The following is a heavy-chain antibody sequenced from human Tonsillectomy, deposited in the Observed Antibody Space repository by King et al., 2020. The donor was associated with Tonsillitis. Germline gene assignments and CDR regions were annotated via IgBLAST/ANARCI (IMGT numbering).Heavy chain of an antibody. V-gene: IGHV4-59*01. J-gene: IGHJ3*02. D-gene: IGHD3-22*01. Sequence: QLQESGPGLVKPSETLSLTCTVSGGSINSYYWSWIRQPPGKGLEWSGYIYYSGSTNYKPSLKSRVTISVDTSKNQFSLRLSSVTAADTAVYYCARVSSDCYDSSGNHGFVIWGQGTMVPVSS. CDR1: GGSINSYY. CDR2: IYYSGST. CDR3: ARVSSDCYDSSGNHGFVI.